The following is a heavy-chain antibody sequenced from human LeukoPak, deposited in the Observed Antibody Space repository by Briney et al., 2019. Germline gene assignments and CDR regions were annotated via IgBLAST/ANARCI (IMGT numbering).Heavy chain of an antibody. D-gene: IGHD5-18*01. V-gene: IGHV1-2*02. Sequence: GASVKVSCKASGYTFTGYYMHWVRQAPGQGLEWMGWINPNSGDTNYAQKFQGRVTMTRATFISTAYMELSRLRSDDTAVYYCARGGRGYSYGDIYYYYYYMDVWGKGTTVTISS. CDR2: INPNSGDT. J-gene: IGHJ6*03. CDR1: GYTFTGYY. CDR3: ARGGRGYSYGDIYYYYYYMDV.